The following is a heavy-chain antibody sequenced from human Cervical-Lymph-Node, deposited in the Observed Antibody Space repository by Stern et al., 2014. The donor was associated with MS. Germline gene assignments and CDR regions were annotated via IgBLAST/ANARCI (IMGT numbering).Heavy chain of an antibody. CDR3: ARDGTSSWPHYFDY. Sequence: VHLVESGAAVAKPGASVKVSCKASGYTFTSFGLSWGRQAPGQGLEWMGWISGYDGHTNYAEKVQARVTMTTDTSTSTAYLELRSLRSDDTALYYCARDGTSSWPHYFDYWGQGTLVTVSS. CDR2: ISGYDGHT. CDR1: GYTFTSFG. V-gene: IGHV1-18*01. D-gene: IGHD6-13*01. J-gene: IGHJ4*02.